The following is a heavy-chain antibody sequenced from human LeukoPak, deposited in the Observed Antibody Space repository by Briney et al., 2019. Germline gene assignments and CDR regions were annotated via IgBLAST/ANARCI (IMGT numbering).Heavy chain of an antibody. Sequence: GGSLRLSCAASGFTFSDYWMTWVRQAPGKGLEWVANIWPDGSDTYHVDSVRGRFTISRDNAQNSLNLQMNSLRAEDSAVYYCGRWGVNAGLDRWGQGTLVTVSS. CDR3: GRWGVNAGLDR. CDR1: GFTFSDYW. V-gene: IGHV3-7*03. CDR2: IWPDGSDT. J-gene: IGHJ5*02. D-gene: IGHD3-10*01.